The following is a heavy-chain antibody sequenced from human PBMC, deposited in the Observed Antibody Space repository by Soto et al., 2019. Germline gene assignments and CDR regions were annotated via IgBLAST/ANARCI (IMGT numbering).Heavy chain of an antibody. D-gene: IGHD1-26*01. CDR3: ARDRRLYYSDAFDI. J-gene: IGHJ3*02. CDR2: ISFDGSEK. V-gene: IGHV3-30*03. CDR1: GFTFSIYG. Sequence: QVQLGESGGGVVQPGRSLRLSCAASGFTFSIYGMHWVRHAPGKGLEWVAMISFDGSEKYYPDSVKGRFHISRDSSKNTMYLQMDSLRVEDTAVYYCARDRRLYYSDAFDIWGQGATVTVSS.